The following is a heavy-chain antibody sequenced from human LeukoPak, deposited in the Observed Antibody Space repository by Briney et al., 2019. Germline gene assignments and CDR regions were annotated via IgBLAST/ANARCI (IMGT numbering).Heavy chain of an antibody. J-gene: IGHJ5*02. CDR1: GYTFTSYG. CDR2: ITTYNGNT. Sequence: GASVKVSCKASGYTFTSYGITWVRQAPGQGLEWMGWITTYNGNTFYAQNFQGRVIMTADTSTSTAYMEVRSLRSDDTAVYYCARLSPPIASFCSGGTCYSGGFDPWGQGTLVTVSS. D-gene: IGHD2-15*01. V-gene: IGHV1-18*01. CDR3: ARLSPPIASFCSGGTCYSGGFDP.